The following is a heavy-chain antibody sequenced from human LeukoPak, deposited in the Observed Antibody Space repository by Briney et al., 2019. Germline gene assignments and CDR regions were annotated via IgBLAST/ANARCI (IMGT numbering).Heavy chain of an antibody. D-gene: IGHD2-21*01. Sequence: GRSLRLSCAASGYTFSTYYLHWVRQPPAQGLDRVADIASDGSHTFYVESLKDRFTISRDYSMNPLYLQTNSLRAEDTAVYFCARERQDTILHSGAFDIWGQGTMVTVSS. CDR2: IASDGSHT. J-gene: IGHJ3*02. CDR3: ARERQDTILHSGAFDI. CDR1: GYTFSTYY. V-gene: IGHV3-30-3*01.